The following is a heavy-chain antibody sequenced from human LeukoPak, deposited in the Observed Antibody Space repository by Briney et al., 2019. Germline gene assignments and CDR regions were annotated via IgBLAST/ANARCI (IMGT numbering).Heavy chain of an antibody. CDR1: GFTFSSYG. J-gene: IGHJ4*02. D-gene: IGHD1-26*01. CDR2: ISYDGSNK. CDR3: AKDWDWELLIFDY. Sequence: GGSLRLSCAASGFTFSSYGMHWVRQAPGKGLEWVAVISYDGSNKYYADSVKGRFTISRDNSKNKLYLQMNSLRAEDTAIYYCAKDWDWELLIFDYWGQGTLVTVSS. V-gene: IGHV3-30*18.